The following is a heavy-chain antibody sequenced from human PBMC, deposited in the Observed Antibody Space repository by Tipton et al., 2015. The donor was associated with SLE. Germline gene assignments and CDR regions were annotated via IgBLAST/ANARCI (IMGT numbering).Heavy chain of an antibody. V-gene: IGHV1-2*02. CDR2: INSHSGGT. Sequence: QLVQSGAELKKPGASVRVSCKASGYTFSSNGITWVRQAPGHGLEWMGWINSHSGGTHYAQKFQGRVTMTRETSISTAYMDLSGLTSDDTAIYYCARLVYNAYGAEYFPHWGHGTLVIVSS. J-gene: IGHJ1*01. CDR3: ARLVYNAYGAEYFPH. D-gene: IGHD5-12*01. CDR1: GYTFSSNG.